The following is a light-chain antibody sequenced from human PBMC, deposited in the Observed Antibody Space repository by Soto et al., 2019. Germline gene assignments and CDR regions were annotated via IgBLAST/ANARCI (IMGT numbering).Light chain of an antibody. V-gene: IGKV3-20*01. Sequence: EVLLTQSPGTLSLSRGERATLSCRASERIYSAYLGWCQQKPGQAPRLLIYGTSSRATGIPDRFSGSGSGTDFTLTISRLEPEDFAVYYCQQYGNSPITFGQGTRLEI. CDR1: ERIYSAY. CDR3: QQYGNSPIT. CDR2: GTS. J-gene: IGKJ5*01.